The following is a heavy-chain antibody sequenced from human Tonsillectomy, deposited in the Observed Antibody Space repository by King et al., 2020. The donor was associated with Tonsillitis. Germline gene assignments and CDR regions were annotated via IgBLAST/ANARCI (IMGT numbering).Heavy chain of an antibody. CDR1: GGSISSGGYY. CDR2: IYYSGST. V-gene: IGHV4-31*03. J-gene: IGHJ4*02. Sequence: VQLQESGPGLVKPSQTLSLTCTVSGGSISSGGYYWSWILQHPGKGLEWIGYIYYSGSTYYNPSLKSRLTISIDTSKNQFSLKLSSVTAADTAVYYCAREDGGYRYGLDYWGQGTLVTVSS. CDR3: AREDGGYRYGLDY. D-gene: IGHD5-18*01.